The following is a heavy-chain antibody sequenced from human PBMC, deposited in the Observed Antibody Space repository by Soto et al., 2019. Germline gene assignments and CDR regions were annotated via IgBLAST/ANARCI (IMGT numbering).Heavy chain of an antibody. CDR1: GGSFSGYY. V-gene: IGHV4-34*01. J-gene: IGHJ6*02. CDR2: INHSGST. Sequence: SETLSLTCAVYGGSFSGYYWSWIRQPPGKGLEWSGEINHSGSTNYNPSLKSRVTISVDTSKNQFSLKLISVTAADTAVYYCARSYYYGSGSDWYYGMDVWGQGTTVTVSS. D-gene: IGHD3-10*01. CDR3: ARSYYYGSGSDWYYGMDV.